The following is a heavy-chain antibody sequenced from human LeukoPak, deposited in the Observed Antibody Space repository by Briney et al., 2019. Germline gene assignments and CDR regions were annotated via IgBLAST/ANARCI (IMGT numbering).Heavy chain of an antibody. J-gene: IGHJ4*02. CDR2: IYTSGST. CDR3: ARDQGLVGRNYFDY. Sequence: PSETLSLTCTISGGSISSYYWSWIRQPAGKGLGWIGRIYTSGSTNYNPSLKSRVTMSVDTSKNQFSLKLRSVTAADTAVYYCARDQGLVGRNYFDYWGRGTLVTVSS. V-gene: IGHV4-4*07. D-gene: IGHD2-2*01. CDR1: GGSISSYY.